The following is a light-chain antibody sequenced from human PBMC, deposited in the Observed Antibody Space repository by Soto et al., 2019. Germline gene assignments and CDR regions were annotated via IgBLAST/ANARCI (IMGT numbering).Light chain of an antibody. Sequence: QAVLTQPPSASGTPGQRVTISCSGSSSNIGGNTVNWYQQLPGTAPKLLIYGNNQRPSGVPDRFSGSKSGTSASLAISGLQSEDEADYYCAAWDDRLHGSYVVFGGGTTLTVL. CDR3: AAWDDRLHGSYVV. CDR1: SSNIGGNT. V-gene: IGLV1-44*01. J-gene: IGLJ2*01. CDR2: GNN.